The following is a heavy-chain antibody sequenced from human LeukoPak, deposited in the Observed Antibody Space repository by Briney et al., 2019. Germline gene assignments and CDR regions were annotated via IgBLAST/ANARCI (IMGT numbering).Heavy chain of an antibody. V-gene: IGHV3-7*01. CDR2: IKEDGSEK. CDR1: GFTFRTYW. D-gene: IGHD3-22*01. J-gene: IGHJ4*02. Sequence: PGGSLGLSCAASGFTFRTYWMSWVRQAPGKGLEWVANIKEDGSEKYYGDSVKGRFTISRDNAKNSLYLEMNSLRVEDTAMYYCARDSSGYQWGQGTLVTVSS. CDR3: ARDSSGYQ.